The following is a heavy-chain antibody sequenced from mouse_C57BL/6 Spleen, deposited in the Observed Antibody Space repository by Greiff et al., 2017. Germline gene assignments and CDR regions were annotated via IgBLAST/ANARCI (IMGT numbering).Heavy chain of an antibody. D-gene: IGHD2-1*01. J-gene: IGHJ2*01. V-gene: IGHV5-9-1*02. Sequence: EVKLVESGEGLVKPGGSPKLSCAASGFTFSSYALSWVRQTPEKRLEWVAYISSGGDYIYYADTVKGRFTISRDNARNTLYLQMSSLKSEDTAMYYCTRVWGNYLLFDYWGQGTTLTVSS. CDR3: TRVWGNYLLFDY. CDR1: GFTFSSYA. CDR2: ISSGGDYI.